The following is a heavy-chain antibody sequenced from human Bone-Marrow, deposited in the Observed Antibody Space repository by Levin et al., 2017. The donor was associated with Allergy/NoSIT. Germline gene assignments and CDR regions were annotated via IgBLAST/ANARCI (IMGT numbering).Heavy chain of an antibody. CDR3: TTADPWAGY. Sequence: LSLTCAASGLTFTNAWMSWVRQAPGKGLEWVGRIKSKTDGGTTDYAAPVKGRFTISRDDSKNTLYLQMNSLKTEDTAVYYCTTADPWAGYWGQGTLVTVSS. CDR2: IKSKTDGGTT. J-gene: IGHJ4*02. D-gene: IGHD7-27*01. CDR1: GLTFTNAW. V-gene: IGHV3-15*01.